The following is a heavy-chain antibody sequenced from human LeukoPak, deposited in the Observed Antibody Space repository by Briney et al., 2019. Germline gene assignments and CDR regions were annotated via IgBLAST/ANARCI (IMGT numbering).Heavy chain of an antibody. CDR1: GGSFSGYH. V-gene: IGHV4-34*01. CDR2: INHSGST. CDR3: ARVLSARSSGWYINYFDY. Sequence: SETLSLTCAVYGGSFSGYHWSWIRQPPGKGLEWIGEINHSGSTNYNPSLKSRVTISVDTSKNQFSLKLSSVTAADTAVYYCARVLSARSSGWYINYFDYWGQGTLVTVSS. J-gene: IGHJ4*02. D-gene: IGHD6-19*01.